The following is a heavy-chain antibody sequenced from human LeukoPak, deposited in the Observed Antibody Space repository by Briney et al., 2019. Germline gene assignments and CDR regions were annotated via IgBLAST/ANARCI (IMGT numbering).Heavy chain of an antibody. CDR3: ARDDCSSTSCYIGGMDV. CDR2: VNWNGGST. J-gene: IGHJ6*02. V-gene: IGHV3-20*04. D-gene: IGHD2-2*02. Sequence: GGSLRLSCAASGFTFDDYGMSWVRQAPGKGLEWISGVNWNGGSTGYADSVKGRFTISRDNSKNTLYLQMNSLRAEDTAVYYCARDDCSSTSCYIGGMDVWGQGTTVTVSS. CDR1: GFTFDDYG.